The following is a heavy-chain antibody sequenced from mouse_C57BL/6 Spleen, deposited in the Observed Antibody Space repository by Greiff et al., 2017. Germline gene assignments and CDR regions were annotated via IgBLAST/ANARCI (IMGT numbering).Heavy chain of an antibody. V-gene: IGHV3-6*01. CDR3: ARDLDYRYYAMDY. D-gene: IGHD5-5*01. J-gene: IGHJ4*01. CDR2: ISYDGSN. Sequence: EVKLQESGPGLVKPSQSLSLTCSVTGYSITSGYYWNWIRQFPGNKLEWMGYISYDGSNNYNPSLKNRISITRDTSKNQFFLKLKSVTTEDTATYYCARDLDYRYYAMDYWGQGTSVTVSS. CDR1: GYSITSGYY.